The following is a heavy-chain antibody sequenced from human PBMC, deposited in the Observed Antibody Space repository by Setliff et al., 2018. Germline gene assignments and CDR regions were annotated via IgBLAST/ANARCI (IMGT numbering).Heavy chain of an antibody. CDR3: ALLGDRNTFAV. Sequence: PGGSLRLSCAASGFTFSSYSMNWVRQVPGKGLEWVSTINWDGRTRGYTDSVKGRFTISRDNAKNSLYLQMNSLTAEDTALYHCALLGDRNTFAVWGQGAMVTVSS. CDR2: INWDGRTR. D-gene: IGHD3-16*02. V-gene: IGHV3-20*01. CDR1: GFTFSSYS. J-gene: IGHJ3*01.